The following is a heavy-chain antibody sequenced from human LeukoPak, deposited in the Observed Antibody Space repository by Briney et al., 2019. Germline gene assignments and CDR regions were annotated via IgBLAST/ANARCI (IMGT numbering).Heavy chain of an antibody. CDR1: GGSFSGYY. CDR2: INHSGST. Sequence: SETLSLTCAVYGGSFSGYYWSWLRPPPGKGLEWIGEINHSGSTNYNPSLKSRVTISVDTSKNQFSLKLSSVTAADTAVYYCARGDYRSYWYFDLWGRGTLVTVSS. V-gene: IGHV4-34*01. J-gene: IGHJ2*01. CDR3: ARGDYRSYWYFDL. D-gene: IGHD4-11*01.